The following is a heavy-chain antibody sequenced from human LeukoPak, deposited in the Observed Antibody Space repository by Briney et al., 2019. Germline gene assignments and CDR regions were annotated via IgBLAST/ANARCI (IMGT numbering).Heavy chain of an antibody. CDR2: IYPGDPDT. CDR1: GYSFTSYW. V-gene: IGHV5-51*01. Sequence: GESLKISCKGSGYSFTSYWIGWVRQMPGKGLEWMGIIYPGDPDTRYSPSFQGQVTISADKSISTAYLQWSSLKASDTALYYCARLSSAVTAPSDCWGQGTLVTVSS. D-gene: IGHD4-17*01. CDR3: ARLSSAVTAPSDC. J-gene: IGHJ4*02.